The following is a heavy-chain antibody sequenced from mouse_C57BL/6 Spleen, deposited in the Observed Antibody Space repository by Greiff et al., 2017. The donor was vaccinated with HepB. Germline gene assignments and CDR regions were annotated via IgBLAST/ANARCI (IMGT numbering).Heavy chain of an antibody. CDR1: GFNIKDDY. J-gene: IGHJ2*01. D-gene: IGHD4-1*01. Sequence: VQLQQSGAELVRPGASVKLSCTASGFNIKDDYMHWVKQRPEQGLEWIGWIDPENGDTEYASKFQGKATITADTSSNTAYLQLSSLTSEDTAVYYCTTLGTHDYWGQGTTLTVSS. CDR2: IDPENGDT. V-gene: IGHV14-4*01. CDR3: TTLGTHDY.